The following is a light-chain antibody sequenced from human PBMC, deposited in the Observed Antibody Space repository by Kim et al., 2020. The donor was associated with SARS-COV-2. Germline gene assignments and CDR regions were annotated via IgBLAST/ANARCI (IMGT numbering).Light chain of an antibody. Sequence: DIQMTQSPSSLSAPVGDRVTITCRASQGISHYLAWYQQKPGKVPKLLIHAASTLQSGVPSRFSGSGSGTDFTLTITSLQPEDVATYYCQKYNTVPWTLGQGTKVDIK. CDR1: QGISHY. V-gene: IGKV1-27*01. CDR3: QKYNTVPWT. J-gene: IGKJ1*01. CDR2: AAS.